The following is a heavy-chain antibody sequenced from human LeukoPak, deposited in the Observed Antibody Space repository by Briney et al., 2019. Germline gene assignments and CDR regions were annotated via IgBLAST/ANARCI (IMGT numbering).Heavy chain of an antibody. CDR3: AKHRGYSSDYFDP. CDR2: ISGSGGST. CDR1: GFTFSSYA. D-gene: IGHD5-18*01. V-gene: IGHV3-23*01. J-gene: IGHJ5*02. Sequence: PGGSLRLSCAASGFTFSSYAMSWVRQAPGKGLEWVSAISGSGGSTYYADSVTGRFIISRDNSKNTLYLRMNSLRAEDTAVYYCAKHRGYSSDYFDPWGQGTLVTVSS.